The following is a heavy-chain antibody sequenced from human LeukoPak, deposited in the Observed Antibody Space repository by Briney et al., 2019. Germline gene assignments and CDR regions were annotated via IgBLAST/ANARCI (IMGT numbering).Heavy chain of an antibody. CDR2: IYYSGST. Sequence: SETLSLTCTVSGGSINNYYWSWIRQPPGKGLEWIGYIYYSGSTKYNPSLKSRVTISVDTSKNQFSLKLSSVTAADTAVYYCARCIRITPNDAFDIWGQGTMVTVSS. V-gene: IGHV4-59*01. D-gene: IGHD3-10*01. CDR1: GGSINNYY. J-gene: IGHJ3*02. CDR3: ARCIRITPNDAFDI.